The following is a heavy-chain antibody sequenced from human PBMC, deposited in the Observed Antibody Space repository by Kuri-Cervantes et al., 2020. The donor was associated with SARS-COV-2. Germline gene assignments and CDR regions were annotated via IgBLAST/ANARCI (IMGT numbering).Heavy chain of an antibody. CDR1: GLTISDYY. V-gene: IGHV3-11*04. CDR2: ISASGEII. CDR3: ARPPYYYYYMDV. J-gene: IGHJ6*03. Sequence: GGSLRLSCAASGLTISDYYMTWIRQTPGKGLEWVSYISASGEIIYYADSVKGRFTISRDIAKNSLYLHMNTLRAEDTAVYYCARPPYYYYYMDVWGKGTTVTVSS.